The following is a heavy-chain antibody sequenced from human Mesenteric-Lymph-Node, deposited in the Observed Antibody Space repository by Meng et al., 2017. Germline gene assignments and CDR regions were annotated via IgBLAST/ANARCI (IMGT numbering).Heavy chain of an antibody. J-gene: IGHJ4*02. D-gene: IGHD7-27*01. Sequence: QVQLQESGPGLVKPSETLSLTCTVSGDSISNAVYYWGWIRQPPGKRLEWIGTINYNENTFYNPSLKSRVTTSIDTSKNQFSLKVISVTAADTAVYYCARFRSANWGLIYWGQGILVTVSS. V-gene: IGHV4-39*07. CDR1: GDSISNAVYY. CDR3: ARFRSANWGLIY. CDR2: INYNENT.